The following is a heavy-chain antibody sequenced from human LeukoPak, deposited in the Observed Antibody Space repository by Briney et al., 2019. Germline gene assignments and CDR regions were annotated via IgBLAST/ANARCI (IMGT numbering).Heavy chain of an antibody. D-gene: IGHD3-3*01. CDR2: INPNSGGT. CDR3: ARDLGWSGYYEDAFDY. CDR1: GYTFTGYY. J-gene: IGHJ4*02. V-gene: IGHV1-2*02. Sequence: ASVKVSCKASGYTFTGYYMHWVRQAPGQGLEWMGWINPNSGGTNYAQKFQGRVTITADKSTSTAYMELSSLRSEDTAVYYCARDLGWSGYYEDAFDYWGQGTLVTVSS.